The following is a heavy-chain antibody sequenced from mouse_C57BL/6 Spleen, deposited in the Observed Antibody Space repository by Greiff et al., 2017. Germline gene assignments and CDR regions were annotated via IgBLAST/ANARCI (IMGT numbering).Heavy chain of an antibody. Sequence: EVKVVESGGGLVKPGGSLKLSCAASGFTFSSYAMSWVRQTPEKRLEWVATISDGGSYTYYPDNVKGRFTISRDNAKNNLYLQMSHLKAEDTAMYDCAREGYGSSYNDGDYWGQGTTLTGSS. CDR2: ISDGGSYT. CDR1: GFTFSSYA. CDR3: AREGYGSSYNDGDY. V-gene: IGHV5-4*01. D-gene: IGHD1-1*01. J-gene: IGHJ2*01.